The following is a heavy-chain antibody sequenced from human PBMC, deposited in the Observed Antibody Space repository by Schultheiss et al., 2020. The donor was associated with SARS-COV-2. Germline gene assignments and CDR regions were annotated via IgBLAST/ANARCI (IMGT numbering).Heavy chain of an antibody. V-gene: IGHV3-30*04. D-gene: IGHD5-12*01. J-gene: IGHJ3*02. CDR1: GFTFSAYA. CDR2: ISYDGSNK. CDR3: ARDGWIVATICTFDI. Sequence: GESLKISCAASGFTFSAYAMHWVRQAPGKGLEWVAVISYDGSNKYYADSVKGRFTISRDNSKNTLYLQMNSLRAEDTAVYYCARDGWIVATICTFDIWGQGTMVTVSS.